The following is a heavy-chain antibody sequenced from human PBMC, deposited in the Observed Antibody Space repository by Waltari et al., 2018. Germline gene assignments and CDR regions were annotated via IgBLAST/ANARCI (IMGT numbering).Heavy chain of an antibody. V-gene: IGHV3-11*01. J-gene: IGHJ6*02. Sequence: QMQLVESGGNLVKPGGSLRLSCAASGFPFSDFYMSWIRQAPGKGLEWVSKISTGGRSMTYADAVKGRFTISRDDDKKSLYLQMDSLRAEDTAIYYCAREDYFRLDVWGQGTTVTVSS. CDR3: AREDYFRLDV. CDR2: ISTGGRSM. CDR1: GFPFSDFY.